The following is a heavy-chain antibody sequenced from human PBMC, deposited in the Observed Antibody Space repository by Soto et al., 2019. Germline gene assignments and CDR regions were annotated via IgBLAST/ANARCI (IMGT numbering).Heavy chain of an antibody. CDR2: IYYSGST. V-gene: IGHV4-39*01. CDR3: ARQGPPVGWFGELAVEKGPYYYYYGMDV. D-gene: IGHD3-10*01. J-gene: IGHJ6*02. CDR1: GGSISSSSYY. Sequence: SETLSLTCTVSGGSISSSSYYWGWIRQPPGKGLEWIGSIYYSGSTYYNPSLKSRVTISVDTSKNQFSLKLSSVTAADTAVYYCARQGPPVGWFGELAVEKGPYYYYYGMDVWGQGTTVTVSS.